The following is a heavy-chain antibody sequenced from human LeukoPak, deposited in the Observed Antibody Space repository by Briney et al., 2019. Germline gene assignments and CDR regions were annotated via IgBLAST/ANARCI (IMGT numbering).Heavy chain of an antibody. D-gene: IGHD1-14*01. Sequence: PGGSLRISYAASSFSFSNGWLSCVRQTPEKGLEWVARIKRQTEGWAKDYAAPVKGRFTISRDDSKSTVYLQMNSLEIEDTAVSFWSRNADHDWWGQGTLVTVSS. J-gene: IGHJ4*02. CDR2: IKRQTEGWAK. CDR1: SFSFSNGW. V-gene: IGHV3-15*01. CDR3: SRNADHDW.